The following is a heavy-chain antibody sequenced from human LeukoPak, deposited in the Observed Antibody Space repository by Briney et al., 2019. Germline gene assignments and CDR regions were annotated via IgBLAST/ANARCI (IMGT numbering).Heavy chain of an antibody. CDR1: GFTFSSYW. V-gene: IGHV3-7*01. Sequence: PGGSLRLSCAASGFTFSSYWMSWVRQAPGKGLEWVANIKEDGSEKYYVDSVKGRFTISRDNARNSLYLQMNSLRAEDTAVYYCARQSGDYSYYYCMDVWGKGTTVTISS. CDR3: ARQSGDYSYYYCMDV. D-gene: IGHD2-21*02. J-gene: IGHJ6*03. CDR2: IKEDGSEK.